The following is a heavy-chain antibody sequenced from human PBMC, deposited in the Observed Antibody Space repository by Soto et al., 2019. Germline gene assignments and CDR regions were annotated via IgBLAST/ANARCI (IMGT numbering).Heavy chain of an antibody. D-gene: IGHD3-10*01. CDR3: AKDQARDLWFGELLSNPFDY. CDR2: ISGSGGST. CDR1: GFTFSSYA. Sequence: EVQLLESGGGLVQPGGSLRLSCAASGFTFSSYAMSWVRQAPGKGLEWVSAISGSGGSTYYADSVKGRFTISRDNSKNTLYLQMNSLRAEDTAVYYCAKDQARDLWFGELLSNPFDYWGQGTLVTVSS. V-gene: IGHV3-23*01. J-gene: IGHJ4*02.